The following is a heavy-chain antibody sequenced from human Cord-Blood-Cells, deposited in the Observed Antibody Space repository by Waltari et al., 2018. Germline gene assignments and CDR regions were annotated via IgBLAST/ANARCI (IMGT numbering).Heavy chain of an antibody. V-gene: IGHV1-8*03. CDR1: GYTFTRYD. Sequence: QVQLVQSGAEVKKPGASVKVSCKASGYTFTRYDINWVRQATGQGLEWMECINPSSDDSGYGQKFNGRVSITRNTSISTAYMGLSSLRSEDTVVYYCARSIAARRRAFDIWGQATMVTVSS. CDR3: ARSIAARRRAFDI. J-gene: IGHJ3*02. CDR2: INPSSDDS. D-gene: IGHD6-6*01.